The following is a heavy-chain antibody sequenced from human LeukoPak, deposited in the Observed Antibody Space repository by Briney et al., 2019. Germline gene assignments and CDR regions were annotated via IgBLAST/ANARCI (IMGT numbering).Heavy chain of an antibody. D-gene: IGHD3-3*01. CDR2: ISSSSSTI. J-gene: IGHJ6*02. CDR3: ARTDYDFWSGSYYGMDV. Sequence: PGGSLRLSRAASGFTFSSYSMNWVRQAPGKGLEWVSYISSSSSTIYYADSVKGRFTISRDNAKNSLYLQMNGLRAEDTAVYYCARTDYDFWSGSYYGMDVWGQGTTVTVSS. CDR1: GFTFSSYS. V-gene: IGHV3-48*01.